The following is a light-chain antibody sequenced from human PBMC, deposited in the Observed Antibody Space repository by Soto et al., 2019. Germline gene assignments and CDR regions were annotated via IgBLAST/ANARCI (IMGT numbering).Light chain of an antibody. J-gene: IGLJ3*02. CDR3: SSYTSSSTWV. CDR2: EVS. Sequence: QSALTQPASVSGSPGQSITISCTGTSSDVGGYNYVSWYQQHPGKAPKLMIYEVSNRPSGVSNRFSGSKSGNTASLTISGLQAEHEADYYCSSYTSSSTWVFGGVPKVTVL. V-gene: IGLV2-14*01. CDR1: SSDVGGYNY.